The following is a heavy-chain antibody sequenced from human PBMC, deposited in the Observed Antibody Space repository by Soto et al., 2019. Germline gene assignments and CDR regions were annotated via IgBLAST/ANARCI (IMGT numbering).Heavy chain of an antibody. Sequence: QVQLVESGGGLVKPGGSLRLSCAASGFTFSDYYMSWIRQAPGKGLEWVSYMSSSSSYTNYADSVKGRFTISRDNAKNSLYLQMNSVRAEDTAVYYCARDRYSSSWDKFDYWGQGTLVTVSS. CDR3: ARDRYSSSWDKFDY. CDR2: MSSSSSYT. CDR1: GFTFSDYY. D-gene: IGHD6-13*01. J-gene: IGHJ4*02. V-gene: IGHV3-11*06.